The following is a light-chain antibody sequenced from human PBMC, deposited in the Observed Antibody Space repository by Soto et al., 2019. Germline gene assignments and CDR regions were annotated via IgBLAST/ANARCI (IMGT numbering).Light chain of an antibody. J-gene: IGKJ3*01. Sequence: DIQMTQSPSSLSAFVGDRVTITCRASQGISNYLAWYQQKPGRVPTLLIYAASTLRSGVPSRFSGSGSGTDFPLTISSLQPEDVASYYYQDYKSAPFIFGHGTKVDIK. V-gene: IGKV1-27*01. CDR1: QGISNY. CDR2: AAS. CDR3: QDYKSAPFI.